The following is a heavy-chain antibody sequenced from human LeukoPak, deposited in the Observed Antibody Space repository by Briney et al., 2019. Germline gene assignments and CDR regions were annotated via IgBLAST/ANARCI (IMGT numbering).Heavy chain of an antibody. CDR1: GFTVITND. V-gene: IGHV3-53*01. CDR3: ARGVEPLAANTLAY. Sequence: GGSLRLSCAASGFTVITNDMTWVRQAPGKGLEWVSVLYSDGITKVADSVQGRFTISRNNSKNTLYLEMNSLSPDDAAVYYCARGVEPLAANTLAYWGQGTLVTVSS. J-gene: IGHJ4*02. CDR2: LYSDGIT. D-gene: IGHD3-16*01.